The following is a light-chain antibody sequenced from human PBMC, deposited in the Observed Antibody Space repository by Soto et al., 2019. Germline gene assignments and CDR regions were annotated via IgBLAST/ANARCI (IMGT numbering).Light chain of an antibody. CDR2: EVN. CDR1: SSDVGIYNL. V-gene: IGLV2-23*02. Sequence: QSVRTQPASVSGSPGQPITISCTGASSDVGIYNLVSWYQHFPGKAPKLMIYEVNKRPSGVSNRFSGSKSGSTASLTISGLQADDEADYYCCSYTRSGSFVFGTGTKVTVL. CDR3: CSYTRSGSFV. J-gene: IGLJ1*01.